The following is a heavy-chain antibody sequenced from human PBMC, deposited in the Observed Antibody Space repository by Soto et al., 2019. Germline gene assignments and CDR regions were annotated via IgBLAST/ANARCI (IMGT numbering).Heavy chain of an antibody. J-gene: IGHJ4*02. Sequence: GGSLRLSCAASGFTFSSYGMHWVRQAPGKGLEWVAVISYDGSNKYYADSVKGRFTISRDNSKNTLYLQMNSLRAEDTAVYYCAKDRLVIPIEYYGSGSYYKGFDYWGQGTLVTVSS. CDR1: GFTFSSYG. D-gene: IGHD3-10*01. CDR3: AKDRLVIPIEYYGSGSYYKGFDY. CDR2: ISYDGSNK. V-gene: IGHV3-30*18.